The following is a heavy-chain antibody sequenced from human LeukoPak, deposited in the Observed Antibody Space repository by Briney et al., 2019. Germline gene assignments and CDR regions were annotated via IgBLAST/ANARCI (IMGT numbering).Heavy chain of an antibody. V-gene: IGHV3-74*01. Sequence: GGSLRLSCVDSEFTFSSYWMHWVRQAPGEGLVWVPRINTDGSTTDYADSVKGRFTISRDNSKNTLYLQMNSLRAEDTAVYYCARGWRATFPTLHYWGQGTLVTVSS. CDR2: INTDGSTT. J-gene: IGHJ4*02. D-gene: IGHD2/OR15-2a*01. CDR3: ARGWRATFPTLHY. CDR1: EFTFSSYW.